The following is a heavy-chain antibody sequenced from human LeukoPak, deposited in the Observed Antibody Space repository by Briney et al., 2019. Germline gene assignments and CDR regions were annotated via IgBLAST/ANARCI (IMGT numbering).Heavy chain of an antibody. CDR2: ISSSNSYI. CDR3: ARDNYDGSGSYYDY. D-gene: IGHD3-10*01. V-gene: IGHV3-21*01. CDR1: GFSFSIYS. Sequence: GGSLRLSCAASGFSFSIYSMNCVRQAPRKGLEWVSSISSSNSYIYSADSLKGRFTISRDNAKNSLYLQMNSLRAEDTAVYYCARDNYDGSGSYYDYWGQGTLVIVSS. J-gene: IGHJ4*02.